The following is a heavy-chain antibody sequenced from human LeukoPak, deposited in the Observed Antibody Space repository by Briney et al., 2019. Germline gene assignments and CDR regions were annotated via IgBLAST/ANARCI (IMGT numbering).Heavy chain of an antibody. V-gene: IGHV1-18*01. D-gene: IGHD6-19*01. CDR3: ARDLKRRSSGWLTAAAGDY. CDR1: GYTFTSYG. CDR2: IITYSGNT. J-gene: IGHJ4*02. Sequence: GASVKVSCKASGYTFTSYGISWVRQAPGQGLEWMGWIITYSGNTNYAQKLQGRVTMTTDTSTSTAYMELRSLRPDDTAVYYCARDLKRRSSGWLTAAAGDYWGQGTLVTVSS.